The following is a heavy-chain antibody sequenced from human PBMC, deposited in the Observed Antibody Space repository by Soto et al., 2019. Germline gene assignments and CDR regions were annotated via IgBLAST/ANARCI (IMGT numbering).Heavy chain of an antibody. D-gene: IGHD6-13*01. CDR1: GFTFSSYA. V-gene: IGHV3-23*01. CDR3: VRSQIAAAGTGNFQH. CDR2: ISGSGGST. Sequence: EVQLLESGGGLVQPGGSLRLSCAASGFTFSSYAMSWVRQAPGKGLEWVSAISGSGGSTYYADSVKGRFTISRDNSKNTLYLQMNSLRAEDTAVYYCVRSQIAAAGTGNFQHWGQGTLVTVSS. J-gene: IGHJ1*01.